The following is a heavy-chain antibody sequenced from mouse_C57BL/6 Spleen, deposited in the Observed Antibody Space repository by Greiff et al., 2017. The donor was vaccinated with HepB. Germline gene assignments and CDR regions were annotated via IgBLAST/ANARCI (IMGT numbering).Heavy chain of an antibody. D-gene: IGHD3-3*01. J-gene: IGHJ2*01. Sequence: VQLQQSGAELVRPGTSVKLSCKASGYTFTSYWMHWVKQRPGQGLEWIGVIDPSDSYTNYNQKFKGKATLTVDTSSSTAYMQLSSLTSEDSAVYYCAREGPGERYYFDYWGQGTTLTVSS. CDR2: IDPSDSYT. CDR3: AREGPGERYYFDY. CDR1: GYTFTSYW. V-gene: IGHV1-59*01.